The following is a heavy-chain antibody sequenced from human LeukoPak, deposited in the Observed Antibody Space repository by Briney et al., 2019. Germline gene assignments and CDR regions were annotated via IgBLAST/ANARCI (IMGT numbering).Heavy chain of an antibody. J-gene: IGHJ4*02. Sequence: SQTLSLTCTVSGGSISSGDYYWSWIRQPPGKGLEWIGYIYYSGSTYYNPSLKSRVTISVDTSKNQFSLKLSSVTAADTAVYYCARVGYGDSVGGDYWGQGTLVTVSS. CDR3: ARVGYGDSVGGDY. V-gene: IGHV4-30-4*08. D-gene: IGHD4-17*01. CDR2: IYYSGST. CDR1: GGSISSGDYY.